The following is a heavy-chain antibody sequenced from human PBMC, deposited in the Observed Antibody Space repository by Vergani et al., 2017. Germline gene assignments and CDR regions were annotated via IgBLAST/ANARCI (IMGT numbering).Heavy chain of an antibody. CDR2: ISPDGSAT. J-gene: IGHJ2*01. V-gene: IGHV3-7*01. Sequence: EVQLVESGGGLVQPGGSLRLSCAASGFSLSRFWMSWVRQAPEKGLEWVAHISPDGSATSYVDAVKGRFTISRDNTKNSLSLQMSVLRVDDTAVYYCVRLPRCPWNFALWGRGTLITVSS. CDR1: GFSLSRFW. D-gene: IGHD2-2*01. CDR3: VRLPRCPWNFAL.